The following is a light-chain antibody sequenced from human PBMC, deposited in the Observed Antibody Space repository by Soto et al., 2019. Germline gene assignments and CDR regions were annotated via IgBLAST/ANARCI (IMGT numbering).Light chain of an antibody. J-gene: IGKJ2*01. V-gene: IGKV3-20*01. CDR3: QHYGNSPPMYT. Sequence: EIVLTQSPGTLSLSPGERATLSCRSSQSVSSSYLAWYQQKPGQAPRLLIFGASSRATGIPDRFSGSGSGTDFTLTISRLEPEDFAVYYCQHYGNSPPMYTFGQGTKLAIK. CDR2: GAS. CDR1: QSVSSSY.